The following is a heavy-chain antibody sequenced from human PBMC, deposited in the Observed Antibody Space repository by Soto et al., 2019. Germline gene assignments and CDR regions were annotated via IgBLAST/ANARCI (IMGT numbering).Heavy chain of an antibody. D-gene: IGHD4-17*01. CDR1: GFTFNHYA. CDR2: VSGRGGST. Sequence: GGSLRLSCTASGFTFNHYAMSWVRQAPGKGLEWVSAVSGRGGSTKYADSVKGRFIISRDNSNSTLYLQMDSLRGEDTAVYYCAKDSTVTTSLYFYYYGFDVCGQGPTVTVS. V-gene: IGHV3-23*01. CDR3: AKDSTVTTSLYFYYYGFDV. J-gene: IGHJ6*02.